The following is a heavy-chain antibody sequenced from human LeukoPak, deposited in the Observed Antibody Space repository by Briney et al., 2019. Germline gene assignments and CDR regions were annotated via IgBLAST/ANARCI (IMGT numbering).Heavy chain of an antibody. CDR1: GGSFSGYY. J-gene: IGHJ4*02. D-gene: IGHD3-22*01. Sequence: SETLSLTCAVYGGSFSGYYWSWIRQPPGKGLEWIGEINHSGSTNYNPSLKSRVTIPVDTSKNQFSLKLSSVTAADTAVYYCARGHKENYYDSSGYFGPRYFDYWGQGTLVTVSS. CDR3: ARGHKENYYDSSGYFGPRYFDY. CDR2: INHSGST. V-gene: IGHV4-34*01.